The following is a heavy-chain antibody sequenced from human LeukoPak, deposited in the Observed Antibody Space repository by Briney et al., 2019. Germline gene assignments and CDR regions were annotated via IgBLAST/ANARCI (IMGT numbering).Heavy chain of an antibody. CDR1: GFTFDDYA. Sequence: PGRSLRLSCAASGFTFDDYAMHWVRQAPGKGLEWVSGISWNSGSIGYADSVKGRFTISRDNAKNSLYLQINSLRAEDMALYYCAKGVEMATITYFDYWGQGTLVTVSS. V-gene: IGHV3-9*03. CDR3: AKGVEMATITYFDY. CDR2: ISWNSGSI. D-gene: IGHD5-24*01. J-gene: IGHJ4*02.